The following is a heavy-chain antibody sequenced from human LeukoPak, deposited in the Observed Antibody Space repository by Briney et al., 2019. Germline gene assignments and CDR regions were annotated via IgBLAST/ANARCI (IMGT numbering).Heavy chain of an antibody. CDR1: GFTFDDYA. CDR2: ISWNSGSI. D-gene: IGHD1-1*01. Sequence: PGRSLRLSCAASGFTFDDYAMHWVRQAPGKGLEWVSGISWNSGSIGYADSVKGRFTISRDNAKNSLYLQMNSLRAEDTALYYCAKDIQDDAGVFDYWGQGTLVTVSS. V-gene: IGHV3-9*01. J-gene: IGHJ4*02. CDR3: AKDIQDDAGVFDY.